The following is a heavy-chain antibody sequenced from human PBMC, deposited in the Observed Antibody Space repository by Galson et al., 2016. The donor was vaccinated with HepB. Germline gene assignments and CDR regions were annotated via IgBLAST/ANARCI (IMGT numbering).Heavy chain of an antibody. J-gene: IGHJ3*01. CDR3: AKDPQWTTSSRGAFDV. Sequence: SLRLSCAASGFSFSSYAMSWVRQAPGKGLEWVSTITGRGTSTYYADSVDGRFTISRDNSKSTLYLQMNGLRAADTAVYYCAKDPQWTTSSRGAFDVWGQGTMLTVFS. V-gene: IGHV3-23*01. CDR1: GFSFSSYA. CDR2: ITGRGTST. D-gene: IGHD6-6*01.